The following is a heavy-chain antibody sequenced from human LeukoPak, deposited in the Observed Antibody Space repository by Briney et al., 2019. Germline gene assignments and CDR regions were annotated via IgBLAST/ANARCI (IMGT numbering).Heavy chain of an antibody. D-gene: IGHD2-8*01. V-gene: IGHV4-4*09. CDR2: IYTSGST. J-gene: IGHJ4*02. Sequence: SETLSLTCTVSGGSISGYYWSWIRQPPGKGLEWIGYIYTSGSTNYNPSLKSRVTISVDTSKNQFSLRLSSVTAADTAMYFCAREMGCTNGVCYMIDYWGQGTLVTVSS. CDR1: GGSISGYY. CDR3: AREMGCTNGVCYMIDY.